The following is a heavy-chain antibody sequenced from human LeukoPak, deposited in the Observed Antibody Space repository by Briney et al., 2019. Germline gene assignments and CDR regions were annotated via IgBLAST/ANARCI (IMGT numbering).Heavy chain of an antibody. CDR1: GYSVSSNSY. CDR2: IHHGGNT. D-gene: IGHD6-19*01. CDR3: ARWLGNGFDM. Sequence: SETLSLTCVVSGYSVSSNSYWAWIRQSPGKGLEWIGSIHHGGNTYYNPSLMRRVSMSIDMSKTQCSLDLSSVTAADTAVFYCARWLGNGFDMWGQGTMVTVSS. V-gene: IGHV4-38-2*01. J-gene: IGHJ3*02.